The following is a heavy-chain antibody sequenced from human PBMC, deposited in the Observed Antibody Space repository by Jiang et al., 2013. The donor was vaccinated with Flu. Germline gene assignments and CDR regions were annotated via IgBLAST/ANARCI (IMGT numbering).Heavy chain of an antibody. CDR2: ISGSGGST. Sequence: VQLVESGGGLVQPGGSLRLSCAASGFTFSSYAMSWVRQAPGKGLEWVSAISGSGGSTYYADSVKGRFTISRDNSKNTLYLQMNSLRAEDTAVYYCAKAIETHYDSSGYYKGDAFDIWGQGTMVTVSS. CDR3: AKAIETHYDSSGYYKGDAFDI. CDR1: GFTFSSYA. V-gene: IGHV3-23*04. D-gene: IGHD3-22*01. J-gene: IGHJ3*02.